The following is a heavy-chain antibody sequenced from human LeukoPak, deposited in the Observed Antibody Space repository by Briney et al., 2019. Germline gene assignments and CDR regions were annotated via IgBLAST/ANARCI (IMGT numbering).Heavy chain of an antibody. Sequence: GESLKISCKGSGYSFTSYWIGWVRQMPGKGLEWMGIIYPGDSDTRYSPSFQGQVPISADKSISTAYLQWSSLKASDTAMYYCARTLRYFDWFTYAGYAFDIWGQGTMVTVSS. CDR2: IYPGDSDT. D-gene: IGHD3-9*01. CDR3: ARTLRYFDWFTYAGYAFDI. V-gene: IGHV5-51*01. CDR1: GYSFTSYW. J-gene: IGHJ3*02.